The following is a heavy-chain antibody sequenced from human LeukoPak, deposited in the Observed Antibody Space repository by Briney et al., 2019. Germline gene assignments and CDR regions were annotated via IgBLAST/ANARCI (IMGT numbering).Heavy chain of an antibody. V-gene: IGHV3-30*04. CDR3: AELGITMIGGV. Sequence: PGGSLRLSCAASGFTFSTYAIHWVRQAPGKGLEWVALISSDGKNKHYADSVKGRFTISRDNAKNSLYLQMNSLRAEDTAVYYCAELGITMIGGVWGKGTTVTISS. CDR2: ISSDGKNK. D-gene: IGHD3-10*02. CDR1: GFTFSTYA. J-gene: IGHJ6*04.